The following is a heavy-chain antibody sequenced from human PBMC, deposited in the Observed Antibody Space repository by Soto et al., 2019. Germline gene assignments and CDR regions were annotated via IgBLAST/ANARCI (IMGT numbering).Heavy chain of an antibody. CDR3: AGFSEVAATEINWFDA. V-gene: IGHV4-30-4*01. CDR1: GASINSGDYY. Sequence: SETLSLTCTVSGASINSGDYYWSWIRQPPGKGLEWIGYIYYSGSTYYNPSLKSRVTISVDTSKNQFSLKLSSVTAADTAVYYCAGFSEVAATEINWFDAWVQVTLVTVSS. J-gene: IGHJ5*02. D-gene: IGHD2-15*01. CDR2: IYYSGST.